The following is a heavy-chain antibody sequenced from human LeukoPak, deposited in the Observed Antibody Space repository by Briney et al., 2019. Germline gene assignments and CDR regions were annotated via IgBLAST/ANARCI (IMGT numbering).Heavy chain of an antibody. CDR1: GFTFRSYS. V-gene: IGHV3-21*01. Sequence: GGSLRLSCAVSGFTFRSYSMNWVRQPPGKGLEWVSSISSSSSYIYYADSVKGRFTISRDNAKNSLYLQMNSLRAEDTAVYYCATAGNYRFDYWGQGTLVTVSS. CDR3: ATAGNYRFDY. J-gene: IGHJ4*02. CDR2: ISSSSSYI. D-gene: IGHD1-7*01.